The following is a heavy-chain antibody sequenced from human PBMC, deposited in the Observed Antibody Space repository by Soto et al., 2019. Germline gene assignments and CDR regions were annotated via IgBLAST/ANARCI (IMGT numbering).Heavy chain of an antibody. D-gene: IGHD2-8*01. CDR2: ISSSSSYI. CDR1: GFTFSSYS. J-gene: IGHJ6*02. Sequence: GGSLRLSCAASGFTFSSYSMNWVRQAPGKGLEWVSSISSSSSYIYYADSVKGRFTISRDNAKNSLYLQMNSLRAEDTAVYYCARDYCTKGVCLGYYYYGMDVWGQGTTVTVSS. V-gene: IGHV3-21*01. CDR3: ARDYCTKGVCLGYYYYGMDV.